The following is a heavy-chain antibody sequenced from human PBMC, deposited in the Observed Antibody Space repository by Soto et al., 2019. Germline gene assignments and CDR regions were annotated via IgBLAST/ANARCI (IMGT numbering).Heavy chain of an antibody. D-gene: IGHD6-13*01. V-gene: IGHV3-30*04. J-gene: IGHJ4*02. CDR3: VRAAGIAAAGSSQGVL. CDR1: GFAIRSNA. Sequence: QVQLVESGGGVVQPGRSLRLSCEASGFAIRSNAIHWVRQAPGKGLEWVAVISFEGSYKYYADSVKGRFTVSRDNSKNTVSLQMDSLTGEDSALYYCVRAAGIAAAGSSQGVLWGQGTLVTVSP. CDR2: ISFEGSYK.